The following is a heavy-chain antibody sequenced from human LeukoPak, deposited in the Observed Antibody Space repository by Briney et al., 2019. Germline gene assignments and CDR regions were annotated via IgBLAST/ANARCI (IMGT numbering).Heavy chain of an antibody. J-gene: IGHJ4*02. D-gene: IGHD2/OR15-2a*01. Sequence: ASVKVSCKASGYTFTSYDIIWVRQAPGQGLEWMGWINPYSGATNFGQNFRARVSFTRDASIATVFMELKSLTSDDTAIYYCARAKSRSSTYYLGHWGQGTLVTVSS. CDR2: INPYSGAT. CDR1: GYTFTSYD. CDR3: ARAKSRSSTYYLGH. V-gene: IGHV1-2*02.